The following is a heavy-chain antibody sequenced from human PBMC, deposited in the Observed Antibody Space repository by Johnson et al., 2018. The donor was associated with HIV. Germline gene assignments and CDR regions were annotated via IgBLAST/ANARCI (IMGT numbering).Heavy chain of an antibody. J-gene: IGHJ3*01. CDR1: GFNVSDNY. D-gene: IGHD2-15*01. CDR2: IYSGGST. CDR3: AKGRRELLLPPDAFDF. Sequence: VLLVESGGGVVRPGGSLRLSCVASGFNVSDNYMSWVRQAPGKGLEWVSVIYSGGSTFNAHSVKGRFTISRDNSKNTLYLQMNSLRPQDTALYYCAKGRRELLLPPDAFDFWGQGTLVTVSS. V-gene: IGHV3-66*01.